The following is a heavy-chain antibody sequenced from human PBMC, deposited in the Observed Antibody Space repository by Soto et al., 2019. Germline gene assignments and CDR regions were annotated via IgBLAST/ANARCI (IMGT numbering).Heavy chain of an antibody. CDR3: ARQGIAAAGTGFDP. V-gene: IGHV4-39*01. J-gene: IGHJ5*02. Sequence: QLQLQESGPGLVKPSETLSLTCTVSGGSISSSSYYWGWIRQPPGKGLEWIGSIYYSGSTYYNPSLKSRVTISVETPKNKFSLRLSSVTAADTAVYYCARQGIAAAGTGFDPWGQGTLVTVSS. CDR2: IYYSGST. D-gene: IGHD6-13*01. CDR1: GGSISSSSYY.